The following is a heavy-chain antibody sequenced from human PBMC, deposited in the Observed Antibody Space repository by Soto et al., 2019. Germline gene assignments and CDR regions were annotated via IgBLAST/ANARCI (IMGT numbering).Heavy chain of an antibody. CDR3: ARGQRFSDSFDP. CDR1: DGSVRNGMYY. J-gene: IGHJ5*02. V-gene: IGHV4-61*02. D-gene: IGHD3-3*01. CDR2: IYSSGGT. Sequence: SETLSLTCSVSDGSVRNGMYYWSWVRQPAGKGLEWIGRIYSSGGTKYNPSLKSRVDMSLDMSKNQFSLRLSSVTAADTAVYYCARGQRFSDSFDPWGQGTLVTVSS.